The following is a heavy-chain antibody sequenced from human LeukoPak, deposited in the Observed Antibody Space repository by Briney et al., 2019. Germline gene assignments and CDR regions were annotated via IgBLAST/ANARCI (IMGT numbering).Heavy chain of an antibody. CDR2: IYYTGTT. J-gene: IGHJ6*03. CDR3: ARHRDTGYYYYMDV. V-gene: IGHV4-39*01. Sequence: PSETLSLTCSVSGGSITSRSYYWGWIRQPPGKGLEWIGSIYYTGTTYYSPSLKSRVTISLDTSKSQFSLKLSSVTAADTAVYLCARHRDTGYYYYMDVWGTGTTVTVSS. D-gene: IGHD1-1*01. CDR1: GGSITSRSYY.